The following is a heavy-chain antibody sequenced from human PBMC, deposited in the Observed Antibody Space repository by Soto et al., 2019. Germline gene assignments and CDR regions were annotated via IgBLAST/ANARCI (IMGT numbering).Heavy chain of an antibody. CDR2: INLRGGTT. CDR3: ARGPEDSDVPRWDY. D-gene: IGHD1-26*01. J-gene: IGHJ4*02. Sequence: QVQLMQSGAEVRKPGASVGLSCETSGYNFNQYYIHWVRQAPGQGLEWMGIINLRGGTTEYAHKFRGRVTVTGDTSTKTAYMELRSLRSEDTAMYFCARGPEDSDVPRWDYWGQGTLVTVSS. V-gene: IGHV1-46*02. CDR1: GYNFNQYY.